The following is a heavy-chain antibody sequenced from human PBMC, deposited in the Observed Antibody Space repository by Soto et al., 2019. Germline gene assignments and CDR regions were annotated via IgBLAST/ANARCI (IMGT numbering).Heavy chain of an antibody. J-gene: IGHJ4*02. Sequence: ASVKVSCKASGFTFTSSAVQWVRQARGQRLEWIGWIVVGSGNTNYAQKFQERVTITRDMSTNTAYMELSSLRSEDTAVYYCAADWDYYDSSGYYRFDYWGQGTLVTVSS. V-gene: IGHV1-58*01. D-gene: IGHD3-22*01. CDR3: AADWDYYDSSGYYRFDY. CDR1: GFTFTSSA. CDR2: IVVGSGNT.